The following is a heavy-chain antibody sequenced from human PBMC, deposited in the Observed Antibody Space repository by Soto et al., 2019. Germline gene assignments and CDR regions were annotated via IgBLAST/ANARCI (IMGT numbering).Heavy chain of an antibody. CDR1: GYTFTSYY. V-gene: IGHV1-46*01. CDR3: ARGGSFSSSSGGYYYYGMDV. Sequence: ASVKVSCKASGYTFTSYYMHWVRQAPGQGLKWMGIINPSGGSTSYAQKFQGRVTMTRDTSTSTVYMELSSLRSEDTAVYYCARGGSFSSSSGGYYYYGMDVWGQGTTVTVSS. D-gene: IGHD1-26*01. CDR2: INPSGGST. J-gene: IGHJ6*02.